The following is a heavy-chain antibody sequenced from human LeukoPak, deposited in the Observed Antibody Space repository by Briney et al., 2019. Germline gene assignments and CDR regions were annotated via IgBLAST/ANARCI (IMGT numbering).Heavy chain of an antibody. CDR2: IKQDGSEK. Sequence: GGSLRLSCAASGFTFSSYWMSWVHQAPGKGLEWVANIKQDGSEKYYVDSVKGRFTISRDNAKNSLYLQMNSLRAEDTAVYYCARASPLLWFGEPYYFDYWGQGTLVTVSS. V-gene: IGHV3-7*01. CDR1: GFTFSSYW. CDR3: ARASPLLWFGEPYYFDY. D-gene: IGHD3-10*01. J-gene: IGHJ4*02.